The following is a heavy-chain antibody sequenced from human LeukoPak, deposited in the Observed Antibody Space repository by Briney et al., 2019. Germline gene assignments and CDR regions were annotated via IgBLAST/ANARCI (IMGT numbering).Heavy chain of an antibody. CDR2: IYTSGST. CDR1: GGSISSYY. D-gene: IGHD2-2*01. V-gene: IGHV4-4*07. Sequence: PSETLSLTCTVSGGSISSYYWSWIRQPAGKGLEWIGRIYTSGSTNYNPSLKSRVTMSVDTSKNQFSLKLSSVTAADTAVYYCARDRVVGTSSPTYFDYWGQGTLVTVSS. CDR3: ARDRVVGTSSPTYFDY. J-gene: IGHJ4*02.